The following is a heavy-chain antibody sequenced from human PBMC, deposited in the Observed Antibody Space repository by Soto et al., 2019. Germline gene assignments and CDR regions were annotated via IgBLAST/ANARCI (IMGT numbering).Heavy chain of an antibody. V-gene: IGHV1-46*01. D-gene: IGHD4-4*01. Sequence: ASVKVSCKASGYTSTSYYMHWVRQAPGQGLEWMGIINPSGGSTSYAQKFQGRVTMTRDTSTSTVYMELSSLRSEDTAVYYCARDPDPTTVTTLEWLGYWGQGTLVTVS. CDR1: GYTSTSYY. CDR2: INPSGGST. J-gene: IGHJ4*02. CDR3: ARDPDPTTVTTLEWLGY.